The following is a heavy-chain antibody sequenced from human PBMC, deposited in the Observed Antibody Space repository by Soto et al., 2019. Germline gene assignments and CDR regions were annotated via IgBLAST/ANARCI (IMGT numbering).Heavy chain of an antibody. CDR2: TYYRSKWYN. D-gene: IGHD6-13*01. J-gene: IGHJ3*02. CDR1: GDSVSSSSAA. Sequence: QALSLTCAISGDSVSSSSAAWNWIRQSPSRGLEWLGRTYYRSKWYNDYAVSVKSRVTINPDTSKNQFSLHLNSVTPEDTAVYYCARKYSSTWFDAFDIWGQGTMVTVSS. CDR3: ARKYSSTWFDAFDI. V-gene: IGHV6-1*01.